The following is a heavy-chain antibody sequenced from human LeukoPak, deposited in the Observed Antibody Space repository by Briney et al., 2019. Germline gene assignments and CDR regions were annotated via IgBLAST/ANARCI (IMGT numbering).Heavy chain of an antibody. CDR2: INSSSSYI. CDR3: ARLGGIVVVPAAMVDY. CDR1: GFTFSSYS. D-gene: IGHD2-2*01. J-gene: IGHJ4*02. V-gene: IGHV3-21*01. Sequence: GGSLRLSRAASGFTFSSYSMNWVRQAPGKGLEWVSSINSSSSYIYYADSVKGRFTISRDKAKNSLYLQMNSLRAEATAVYYCARLGGIVVVPAAMVDYWGQGTLVTVSS.